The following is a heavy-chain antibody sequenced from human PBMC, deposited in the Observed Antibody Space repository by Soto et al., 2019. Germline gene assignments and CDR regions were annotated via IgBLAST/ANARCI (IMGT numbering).Heavy chain of an antibody. CDR2: INAGNGNT. V-gene: IGHV1-3*01. D-gene: IGHD3-22*01. Sequence: ASVKVSCKASGYTFTSYAMHWVRQAPGQRLEWMGWINAGNGNTKYSQKFQGRVTITRDTSASTAYMELSGLRSEDTAVYYCARVHYYDSSGYSYYFDYWGQGTLVTVSS. CDR3: ARVHYYDSSGYSYYFDY. J-gene: IGHJ4*02. CDR1: GYTFTSYA.